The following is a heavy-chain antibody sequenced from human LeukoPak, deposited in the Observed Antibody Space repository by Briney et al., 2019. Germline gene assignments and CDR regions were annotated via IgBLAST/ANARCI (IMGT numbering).Heavy chain of an antibody. CDR2: TRGSGGST. V-gene: IGHV3-23*01. CDR1: GFTFSTYA. Sequence: GGSLRLSCAASGFTFSTYAMSWVRQAPGKGLEWVSATRGSGGSTYYADSVKGRFTISRDSSKNTLYLQMNSLRAEDTAVYYCAKDLGDYGDYPNYFDYWGQGTLVTVSS. CDR3: AKDLGDYGDYPNYFDY. J-gene: IGHJ4*02. D-gene: IGHD4-17*01.